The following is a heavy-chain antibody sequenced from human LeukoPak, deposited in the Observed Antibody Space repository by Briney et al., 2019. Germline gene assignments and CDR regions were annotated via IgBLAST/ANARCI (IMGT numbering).Heavy chain of an antibody. V-gene: IGHV4-30-2*01. CDR1: GGSISSGGYY. CDR2: IYHSGST. CDR3: ARGTRGSSPVDY. Sequence: SETLSLTCTVSGGSISSGGYYWSWIRQPPGKGLEWIGYIYHSGSTYYNPSLKSRVTISVDRSKNQFSLKLSSVTAADTAVYYCARGTRGSSPVDYWGQGTLVTVSS. J-gene: IGHJ4*02. D-gene: IGHD6-6*01.